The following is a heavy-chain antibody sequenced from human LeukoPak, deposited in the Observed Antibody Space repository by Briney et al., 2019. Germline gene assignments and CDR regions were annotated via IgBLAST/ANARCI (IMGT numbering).Heavy chain of an antibody. Sequence: SETLSLTCTVSGGSVSSGSYYWSWIRQPPGKGLEWIGYIYYSGSTNYNPSLKSRVTISVDTSKNQFSLKLSSVTAADTAVYYCARHGVHSSGWPPFDYWGQGTLVTVSS. J-gene: IGHJ4*02. CDR1: GGSVSSGSYY. D-gene: IGHD6-19*01. V-gene: IGHV4-61*01. CDR2: IYYSGST. CDR3: ARHGVHSSGWPPFDY.